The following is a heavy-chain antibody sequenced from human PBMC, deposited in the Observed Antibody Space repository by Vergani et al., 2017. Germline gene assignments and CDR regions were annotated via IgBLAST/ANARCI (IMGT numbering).Heavy chain of an antibody. J-gene: IGHJ4*02. D-gene: IGHD2-15*01. Sequence: QVQLVQSGAEVKKPGASVKVSCKASGYTFTSYGISWVRQAPGQGLEWMGWISAYNGNTNYAQKLQGRVTMTTDTSTSTAYMELRSLRSDDTAVYYCARDWCSGGSCYSAYSDYWGQGTLVTVSS. CDR2: ISAYNGNT. V-gene: IGHV1-18*04. CDR3: ARDWCSGGSCYSAYSDY. CDR1: GYTFTSYG.